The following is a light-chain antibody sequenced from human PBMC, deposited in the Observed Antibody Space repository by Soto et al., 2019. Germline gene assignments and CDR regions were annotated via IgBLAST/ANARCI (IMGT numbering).Light chain of an antibody. J-gene: IGKJ1*01. CDR2: AAS. CDR3: QKYKSAPPT. V-gene: IGKV1-27*01. Sequence: DIQMTQSPCSLSASVGDRVTITCRASQGISNYLAWYQQKPGKVPKLLIYAASTLQSGVPSRFSGSGSGTDFTLTITSLQPEDVATYYCQKYKSAPPTFGQGNKVEIK. CDR1: QGISNY.